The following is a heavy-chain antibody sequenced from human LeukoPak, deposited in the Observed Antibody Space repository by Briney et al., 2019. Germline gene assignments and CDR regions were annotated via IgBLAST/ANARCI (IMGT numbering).Heavy chain of an antibody. J-gene: IGHJ4*02. Sequence: ASVTVSCKASGYTLTGYAIHWVRQAPGQRPEWMGWINTGNGNTKYSQKFQGRVTITRDTSANTAYMELSSLRFEDTAVYYCARGGSRMTTFYIIDYWGQGTLVTVSS. V-gene: IGHV1-3*04. CDR2: INTGNGNT. D-gene: IGHD4-11*01. CDR1: GYTLTGYA. CDR3: ARGGSRMTTFYIIDY.